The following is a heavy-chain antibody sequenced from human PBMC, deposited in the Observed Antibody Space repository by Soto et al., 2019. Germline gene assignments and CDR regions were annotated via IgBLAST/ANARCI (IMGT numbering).Heavy chain of an antibody. V-gene: IGHV3-7*01. Sequence: EVQLLGSGGGLVQPGGSLRLSCVGSGFTFSTYWMNWVRQAPGKGLEWVANINPDGNVGTYVDSVRGRFTTSRDNVKNSLYLQMNSLRADDTAVYFCGGWGGHYYNYWGQGIMVTVSS. CDR1: GFTFSTYW. J-gene: IGHJ4*02. CDR2: INPDGNVG. D-gene: IGHD3-22*01. CDR3: GGWGGHYYNY.